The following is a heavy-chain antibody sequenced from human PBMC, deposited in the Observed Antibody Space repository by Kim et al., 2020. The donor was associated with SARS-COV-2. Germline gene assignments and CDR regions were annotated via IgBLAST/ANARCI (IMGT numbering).Heavy chain of an antibody. Sequence: GESLKISCKGSGYSFTSYWIGWVRQMPGKGLEWMGIIYPGDSDTRYSPSFQGQVTISADKSISTAYLQWSSLKASDTAMYYCARRGPLGGSYLDAFDIWGQGTMVTVSS. CDR2: IYPGDSDT. D-gene: IGHD1-26*01. V-gene: IGHV5-51*01. CDR3: ARRGPLGGSYLDAFDI. J-gene: IGHJ3*02. CDR1: GYSFTSYW.